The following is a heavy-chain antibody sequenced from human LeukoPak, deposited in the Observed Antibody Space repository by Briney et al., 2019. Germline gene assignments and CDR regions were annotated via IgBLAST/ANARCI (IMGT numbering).Heavy chain of an antibody. J-gene: IGHJ6*02. CDR1: GYTFTSYG. Sequence: GASVKVSCKAPGYTFTSYGISWVRQAPGQGLEWMGWISAYNGNTNYAQKLQGRVTMTTDTSTSTAYMELRSLRSDDTAVYYCAREGGIYYYYGMDVWGQGTTVTVSS. CDR2: ISAYNGNT. D-gene: IGHD1-1*01. V-gene: IGHV1-18*01. CDR3: AREGGIYYYYGMDV.